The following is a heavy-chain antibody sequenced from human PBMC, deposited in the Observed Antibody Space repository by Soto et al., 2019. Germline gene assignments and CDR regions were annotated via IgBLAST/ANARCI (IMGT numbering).Heavy chain of an antibody. V-gene: IGHV1-3*01. CDR3: ARDLDGGSSLDY. J-gene: IGHJ4*02. Sequence: RFQGRVTITRDTSASTAYMELSSLRSEDTAVYYCARDLDGGSSLDYWGQGTLLTVSS. D-gene: IGHD1-26*01.